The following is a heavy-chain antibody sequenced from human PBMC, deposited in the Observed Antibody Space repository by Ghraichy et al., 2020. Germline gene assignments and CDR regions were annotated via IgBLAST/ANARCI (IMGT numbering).Heavy chain of an antibody. Sequence: SQTLSLTCAISGDSVSTNTVAWNWIRQSPSRGLEWLGRAYYRSKWYNDYAVSVKSRIAISPDTSKNQFSLQLNSVTPEDTAVYYCARGLSGWYFDYWGQGTLVTVSS. D-gene: IGHD6-19*01. CDR2: AYYRSKWYN. CDR1: GDSVSTNTVA. V-gene: IGHV6-1*01. J-gene: IGHJ4*02. CDR3: ARGLSGWYFDY.